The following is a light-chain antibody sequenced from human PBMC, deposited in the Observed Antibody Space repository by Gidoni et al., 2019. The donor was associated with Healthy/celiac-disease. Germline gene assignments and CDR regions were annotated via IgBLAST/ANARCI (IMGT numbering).Light chain of an antibody. J-gene: IGKJ4*01. CDR1: PGISSA. V-gene: IGKV1-13*02. CDR3: RRFNSDPK. Sequence: AIQLTQSPSSLSASVGDRVTITCRASPGISSALAWYQQKPGQAPKLLIYDACSLESGVPSRFSGSGTGSDFTLTISSLQTEDVATYYWRRFNSDPKFGGGTKVEIK. CDR2: DAC.